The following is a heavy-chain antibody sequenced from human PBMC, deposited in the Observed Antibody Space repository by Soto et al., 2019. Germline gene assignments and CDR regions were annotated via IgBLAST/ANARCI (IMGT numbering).Heavy chain of an antibody. V-gene: IGHV1-46*01. CDR1: GYTFTSYY. J-gene: IGHJ6*02. CDR3: AREEGSSRDIVVVTAIEYYYYGMDV. Sequence: GASVKVSCKASGYTFTSYYMHWVRQAPGQGLEWMGIINPSGGSTSYAQKFQGRVTMTRDTSTSTVYMELSSLRSEDTAVYYCAREEGSSRDIVVVTAIEYYYYGMDVWGQGTTVTVSS. CDR2: INPSGGST. D-gene: IGHD2-21*02.